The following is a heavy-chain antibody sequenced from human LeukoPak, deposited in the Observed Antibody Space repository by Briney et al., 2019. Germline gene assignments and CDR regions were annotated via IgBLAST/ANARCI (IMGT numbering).Heavy chain of an antibody. CDR1: GYTFTSYG. CDR3: ARRRRTGYYFYYYGMDV. Sequence: ASVKVSCKASGYTFTSYGISWVRQAPGQGLEWMGWISAYNGNTNYAQKLQGRVTMTTDTSTSTAYMELRSLRSDDTAVYYCARRRRTGYYFYYYGMDVWGQGTTVTVSS. D-gene: IGHD3/OR15-3a*01. CDR2: ISAYNGNT. J-gene: IGHJ6*02. V-gene: IGHV1-18*01.